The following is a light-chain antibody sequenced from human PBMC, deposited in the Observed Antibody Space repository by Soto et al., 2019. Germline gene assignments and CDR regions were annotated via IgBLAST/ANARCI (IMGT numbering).Light chain of an antibody. V-gene: IGLV2-8*01. CDR3: SSYGGTNNYV. J-gene: IGLJ1*01. CDR2: EVS. CDR1: SSDVGAYHY. Sequence: QSALAQPPSASGSPGQSVTISCTGTSSDVGAYHYVSWYQQHPGKAPTLIIYEVSQRPSGVPDRFSGSKSGNTASLTVSGLQADDQADPYRSSYGGTNNYVLGTGTKVPAL.